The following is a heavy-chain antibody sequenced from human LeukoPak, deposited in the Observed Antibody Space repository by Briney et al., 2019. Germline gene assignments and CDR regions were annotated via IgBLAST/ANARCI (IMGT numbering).Heavy chain of an antibody. CDR1: GFTFSSYS. J-gene: IGHJ4*02. V-gene: IGHV3-48*01. Sequence: GGSLRLSCAASGFTFSSYSMNWVRQAPGKGLEWVSYISSSGSTIYYADSVQGRFTISRDNSKNTLYLEMKSLRAEDTAVYYCARGPPMYSYGSSAYHYDYFEYWGQGTLVTVSS. CDR2: ISSSGSTI. CDR3: ARGPPMYSYGSSAYHYDYFEY. D-gene: IGHD3-22*01.